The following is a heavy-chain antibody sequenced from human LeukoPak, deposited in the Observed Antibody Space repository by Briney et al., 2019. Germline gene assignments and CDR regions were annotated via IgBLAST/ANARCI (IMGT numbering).Heavy chain of an antibody. CDR2: IYYSGST. Sequence: SETLSLTCTVSDGSISSSSYYWGWIRQPPGKGLEWIGSIYYSGSTYYNPSLKSRVTISVDTSKNQFSLKLSSVTAADTAVYYCARGLITMIVPDAFDIWGQGTMVTVSS. CDR1: DGSISSSSYY. J-gene: IGHJ3*02. D-gene: IGHD3-22*01. V-gene: IGHV4-39*01. CDR3: ARGLITMIVPDAFDI.